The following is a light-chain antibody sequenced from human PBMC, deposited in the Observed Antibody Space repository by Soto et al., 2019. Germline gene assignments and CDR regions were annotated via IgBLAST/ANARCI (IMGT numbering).Light chain of an antibody. J-gene: IGKJ5*01. V-gene: IGKV2-30*02. CDR2: KVS. Sequence: DVVMTQSPLSLPVTLGQPASISCRSNQSLVHSDGIAYFSWFQQRPGRSPRRLIYKVSNRDSGGPARFRGMVSGTDFALKSRGVEAGDVGVYYCMQGTHWPITFGEGTRLGMK. CDR3: MQGTHWPIT. CDR1: QSLVHSDGIAY.